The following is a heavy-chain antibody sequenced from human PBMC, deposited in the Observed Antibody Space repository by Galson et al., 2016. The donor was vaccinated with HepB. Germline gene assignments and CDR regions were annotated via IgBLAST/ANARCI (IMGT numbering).Heavy chain of an antibody. CDR1: GFTFSNYA. V-gene: IGHV3-30*03. CDR3: ARVVAVGGNPPFAFDY. CDR2: TSYNGNNK. Sequence: SLRLSCAASGFTFSNYAMSWVRQAPGKGLEWVAGTSYNGNNKYYIDSVKGRFTISRDDSKNTVYLQMNGLRGDDTAVYYCARVVAVGGNPPFAFDYWGQGTLVTASS. D-gene: IGHD1-26*01. J-gene: IGHJ4*02.